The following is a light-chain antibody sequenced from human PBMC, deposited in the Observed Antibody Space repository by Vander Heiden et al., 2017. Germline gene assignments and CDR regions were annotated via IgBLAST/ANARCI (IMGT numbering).Light chain of an antibody. Sequence: QSALTKPASVSGSPGQSITISCTGTSSAVGVYNYGVWYQQHPGKAPKLLIYDVRNRPAGVSNRSSGAKSGNTSSLTISGLQAEDEADYYCTSYTSTSTLVFGGGTKRTVL. CDR3: TSYTSTSTLV. V-gene: IGLV2-14*01. CDR2: DVR. CDR1: SSAVGVYNY. J-gene: IGLJ3*02.